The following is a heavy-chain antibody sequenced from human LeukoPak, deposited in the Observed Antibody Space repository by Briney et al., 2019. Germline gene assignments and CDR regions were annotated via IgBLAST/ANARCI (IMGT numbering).Heavy chain of an antibody. Sequence: PGGSLRLSCAASGFTVSSNYMSWVRQAPGKGLEWVSVIYSGGSTYYADSVKGRFTISRDNSKNTLYPQMNSLRAEDTAVYYCARDVYDSSGYYSGYWGQGTLVTVSS. CDR2: IYSGGST. CDR1: GFTVSSNY. CDR3: ARDVYDSSGYYSGY. J-gene: IGHJ4*02. D-gene: IGHD3-22*01. V-gene: IGHV3-53*01.